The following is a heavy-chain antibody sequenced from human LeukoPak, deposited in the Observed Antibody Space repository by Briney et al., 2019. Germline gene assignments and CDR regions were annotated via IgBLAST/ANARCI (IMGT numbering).Heavy chain of an antibody. Sequence: PGGSLRLSCAASGFTFSTYAMSWVRQAPGKGLEWVSAISGSGGTAYYADSVKGRFTISRDNSKNTLYLQMNSLRAEDTAVYYCAKGMSRAAAAPGDYWGQGTPVTVSS. J-gene: IGHJ4*02. CDR3: AKGMSRAAAAPGDY. CDR2: ISGSGGTA. CDR1: GFTFSTYA. V-gene: IGHV3-23*01. D-gene: IGHD6-13*01.